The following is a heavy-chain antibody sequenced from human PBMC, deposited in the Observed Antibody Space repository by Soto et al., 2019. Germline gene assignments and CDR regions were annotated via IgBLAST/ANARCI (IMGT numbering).Heavy chain of an antibody. V-gene: IGHV4-39*01. CDR2: VYYRGRS. Sequence: SETLSLTXTVSGGAVSNSNYYWGWIRQSPGKGLEWIGSVYYRGRSYSKSSVKSRVTISVDTSKNQFSLNLNSVTASDTAVYYCVSQRTSVLTQAYFDYWGPGALVTVSS. D-gene: IGHD2-8*01. CDR3: VSQRTSVLTQAYFDY. CDR1: GGAVSNSNYY. J-gene: IGHJ4*02.